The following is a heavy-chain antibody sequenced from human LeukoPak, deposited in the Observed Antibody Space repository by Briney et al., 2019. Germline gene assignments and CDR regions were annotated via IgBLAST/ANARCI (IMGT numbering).Heavy chain of an antibody. J-gene: IGHJ4*02. Sequence: GGSLRLSCAVSGFSSSSYWMSWVRRAPGKGLEWVANIKQDGSEKYYVDSVKGRFTISRDNAKNSLYLQMNSLRAEDTAVYYCARAPYCIGGSCRFDYWGQGTLVTVSS. CDR2: IKQDGSEK. CDR3: ARAPYCIGGSCRFDY. CDR1: GFSSSSYW. V-gene: IGHV3-7*03. D-gene: IGHD2-15*01.